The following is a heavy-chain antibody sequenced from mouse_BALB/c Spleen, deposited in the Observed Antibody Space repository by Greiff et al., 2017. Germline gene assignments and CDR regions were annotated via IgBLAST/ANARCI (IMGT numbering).Heavy chain of an antibody. CDR1: GFTFSSYG. D-gene: IGHD1-1*01. CDR2: ISSGGSYT. J-gene: IGHJ3*01. Sequence: EVHLVESGGDLVKPGGSLKLSCAASGFTFSSYGMSWVRQTPDKRLEWVATISSGGSYTYYPDSVKGRFTISRDNAKNTLYLQMSSLKSEDTAMYYCARHEGPDYGGGFAYWGQGTLVTVSA. V-gene: IGHV5-6*01. CDR3: ARHEGPDYGGGFAY.